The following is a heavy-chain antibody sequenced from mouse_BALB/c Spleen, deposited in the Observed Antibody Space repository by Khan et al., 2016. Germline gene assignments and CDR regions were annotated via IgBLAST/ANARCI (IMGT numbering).Heavy chain of an antibody. CDR2: INSDGSAI. J-gene: IGHJ1*01. CDR3: MSYGNYWYFDV. V-gene: IGHV11-2*02. Sequence: EVQLLETGGGLVQPGGSRGLSCADSGFTFSGFWMSWVRQTPGKTLEWIGDINSDGSAINYAPSIKDRFTIFRDNDKSTLYLQMSNVRSEDTATYFCMSYGNYWYFDVWGAGTTFTVSS. CDR1: GFTFSGFW. D-gene: IGHD2-1*01.